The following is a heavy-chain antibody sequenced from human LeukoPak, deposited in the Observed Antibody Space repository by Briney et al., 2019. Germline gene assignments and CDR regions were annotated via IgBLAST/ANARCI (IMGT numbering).Heavy chain of an antibody. CDR2: LSRSGSRT. D-gene: IGHD3-22*01. J-gene: IGHJ5*02. CDR3: AKDDSSGYYHDH. CDR1: GFRFSNYA. V-gene: IGHV3-23*01. Sequence: GGSLRLSCVGSGFRFSNYAMNWVRQAPGKGLQWVSALSRSGSRTFYADSVKGRFTISRDNSKNILYLQMDSLRAEDTAIYYCAKDDSSGYYHDHWGQGTLVTVSS.